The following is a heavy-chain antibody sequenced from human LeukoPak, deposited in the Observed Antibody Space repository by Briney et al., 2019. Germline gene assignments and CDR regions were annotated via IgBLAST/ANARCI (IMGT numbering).Heavy chain of an antibody. CDR3: ARVQREPHPSQPIAAAGIDAFDI. V-gene: IGHV4-39*07. CDR2: IYYSGST. CDR1: GGSISSSSYY. D-gene: IGHD6-13*01. J-gene: IGHJ3*02. Sequence: SETLSLTCTVSGGSISSSSYYWGWIRQPPGKGLEWIGSIYYSGSTYYNPSLKSRVTISVDTSKNQFSLKLSSVTAADTAVYYCARVQREPHPSQPIAAAGIDAFDIWGQGTMVTVSS.